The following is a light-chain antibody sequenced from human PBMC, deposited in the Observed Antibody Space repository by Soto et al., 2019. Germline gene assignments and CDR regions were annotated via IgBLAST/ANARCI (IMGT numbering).Light chain of an antibody. Sequence: EIQMTQSPSSLSASVGDRVTITCRASQSISNYLNWYQQKPGKAPKLLIYAASSLQSGVPPRFCGSGSGTDVTLTISSLRPEDFATYYCHQSYSTPRMYTFGQGTKLEIK. CDR1: QSISNY. J-gene: IGKJ2*01. V-gene: IGKV1-39*01. CDR3: HQSYSTPRMYT. CDR2: AAS.